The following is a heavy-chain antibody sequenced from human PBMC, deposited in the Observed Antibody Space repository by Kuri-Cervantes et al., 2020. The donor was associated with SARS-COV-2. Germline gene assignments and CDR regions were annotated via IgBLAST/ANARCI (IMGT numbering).Heavy chain of an antibody. Sequence: GESLKISCAASGFTFSSYSMNWVRQAPGKGLEWVSYISSSSSYIYYADSVKGRFTISRDNAKNSLYLQMNSLRAEDTAVYYCARGRGDTAVDYWGQGTVVTVSS. CDR1: GFTFSSYS. V-gene: IGHV3-21*05. J-gene: IGHJ4*02. D-gene: IGHD5-18*01. CDR3: ARGRGDTAVDY. CDR2: ISSSSSYI.